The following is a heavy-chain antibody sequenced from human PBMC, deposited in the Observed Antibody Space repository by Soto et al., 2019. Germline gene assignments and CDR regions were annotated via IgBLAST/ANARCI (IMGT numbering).Heavy chain of an antibody. J-gene: IGHJ6*02. Sequence: SETLSLTCTASAGSISSYYWSWIRHPPWKGLEWIGYIYYSGSTNYNPTLKCRVTISVDTSKNQFSLKLSSVTAADTAVYYCAGTYYDILTAKEDYYGMDVWGQGTTVTVSS. D-gene: IGHD3-9*01. CDR1: AGSISSYY. V-gene: IGHV4-59*01. CDR2: IYYSGST. CDR3: AGTYYDILTAKEDYYGMDV.